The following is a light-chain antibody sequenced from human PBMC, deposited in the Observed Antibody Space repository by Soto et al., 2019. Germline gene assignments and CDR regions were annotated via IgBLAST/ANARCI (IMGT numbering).Light chain of an antibody. V-gene: IGLV3-21*04. CDR1: NIGSKS. CDR2: YDT. J-gene: IGLJ2*01. Sequence: SYDLTQPPSVTVAPGETARISCGGNNIGSKSLFWYQQKAGQAPVLVIYYDTNRPSGIPERFSGSNSGNTATLTISRVEVGDEADYYCQVGDSSSGHREVFGGGTKLTVL. CDR3: QVGDSSSGHREV.